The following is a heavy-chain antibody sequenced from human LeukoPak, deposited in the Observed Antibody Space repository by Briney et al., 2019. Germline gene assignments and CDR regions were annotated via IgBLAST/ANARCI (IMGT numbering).Heavy chain of an antibody. V-gene: IGHV3-23*01. CDR2: IGNNGGGI. Sequence: PGGSLRLSCAASGFTFSTYTMYWVRHPPGKRLEWVTIIGNNGGGIHYADSVKGRFTISRDNFKNALYLQMNSLRVEDTAVYYCAIDPNWGTPSWGQGVLVTVSS. J-gene: IGHJ5*02. D-gene: IGHD7-27*01. CDR1: GFTFSTYT. CDR3: AIDPNWGTPS.